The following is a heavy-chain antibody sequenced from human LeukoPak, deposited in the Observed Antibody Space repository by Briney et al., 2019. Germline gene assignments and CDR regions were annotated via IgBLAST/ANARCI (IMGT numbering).Heavy chain of an antibody. J-gene: IGHJ3*02. Sequence: PGGSLRLSCAASGFTFSNYGMHWVRQAPGKGLEWVAVIAYDGSNGYYAEFVKGRFTISRDNSKNTLYLQMYSLRAEDTAVYFCAKDQGIAVAGTDDAFDIWGQGTRVTVSS. V-gene: IGHV3-30*18. D-gene: IGHD6-19*01. CDR3: AKDQGIAVAGTDDAFDI. CDR2: IAYDGSNG. CDR1: GFTFSNYG.